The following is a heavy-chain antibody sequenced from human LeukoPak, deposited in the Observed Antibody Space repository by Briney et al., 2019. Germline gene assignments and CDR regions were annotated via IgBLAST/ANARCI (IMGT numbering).Heavy chain of an antibody. CDR2: TYYRSKWYN. CDR1: GDSVSSNSAA. Sequence: SQTLSLTCAISGDSVSSNSAAWNWIRQSPSRGLEWLGRTYYRSKWYNDYAVSVKSRVTINPDTSKNQFSLQLNSVTPEDTAVYYCARDRPSALGVAHYYFDYWGQGTLATVSS. CDR3: ARDRPSALGVAHYYFDY. V-gene: IGHV6-1*01. J-gene: IGHJ4*02. D-gene: IGHD3-3*01.